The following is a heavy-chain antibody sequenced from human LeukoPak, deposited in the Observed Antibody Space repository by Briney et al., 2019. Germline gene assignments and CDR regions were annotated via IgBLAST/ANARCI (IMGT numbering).Heavy chain of an antibody. CDR1: GYIFTSYY. CDR3: ARRGGDGFYFDY. D-gene: IGHD2-21*02. J-gene: IGHJ4*02. V-gene: IGHV1-46*01. CDR2: INPSGGST. Sequence: ASVKVSCKTSGYIFTSYYMYWVRQAPGQGLEWMGIINPSGGSTNYAQMFQGRVTMTRDTSTSTVYMELSSLRSEDTAVHFCARRGGDGFYFDYWGQGTLVTVSS.